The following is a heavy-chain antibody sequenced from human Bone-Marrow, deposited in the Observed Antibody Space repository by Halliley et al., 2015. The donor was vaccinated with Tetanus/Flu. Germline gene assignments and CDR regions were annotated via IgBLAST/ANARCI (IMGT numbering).Heavy chain of an antibody. V-gene: IGHV4-4*02. D-gene: IGHD2-2*01. CDR2: IYHSGST. CDR1: GGSMRNSNW. CDR3: ARRNGGYDYFHYGMAV. J-gene: IGHJ6*02. Sequence: TLSLTCAVSGGSMRNSNWWTWVRQPPGKGLEWIGEIYHSGSTNYNPSLKSRGTISLDKSKNQFSLKLRSVTAADTAVYYRARRNGGYDYFHYGMAVWGRGPTVTVSS.